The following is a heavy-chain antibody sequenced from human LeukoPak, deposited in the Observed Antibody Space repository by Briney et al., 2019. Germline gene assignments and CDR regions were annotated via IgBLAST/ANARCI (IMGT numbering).Heavy chain of an antibody. V-gene: IGHV4-59*01. Sequence: ASETLSLTCTVSGGSISSYYWSWIRQPPGKGLEWIGYIYYSGSTNYNPSLKSRVTISVDTSKNQFSLKLSSVTAADTAVYYCARVSARQGLDYWGQGTLVTVSS. CDR3: ARVSARQGLDY. CDR1: GGSISSYY. J-gene: IGHJ4*02. CDR2: IYYSGST. D-gene: IGHD6-6*01.